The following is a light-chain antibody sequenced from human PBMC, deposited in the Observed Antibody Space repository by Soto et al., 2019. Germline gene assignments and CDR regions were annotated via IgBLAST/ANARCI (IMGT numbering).Light chain of an antibody. Sequence: VLTQPASVTGSPGQSITISCTGTSSDIDAYNYVSWYQQHPGKAPKLMIYDVSNRPSGISNRFSGSKSGNTASLTISGLQAEDEADYYCGSYTTSSNYVFGTGTKVTVL. CDR2: DVS. J-gene: IGLJ1*01. V-gene: IGLV2-14*01. CDR1: SSDIDAYNY. CDR3: GSYTTSSNYV.